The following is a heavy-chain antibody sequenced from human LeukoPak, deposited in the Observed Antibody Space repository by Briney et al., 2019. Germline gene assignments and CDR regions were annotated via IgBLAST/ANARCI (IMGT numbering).Heavy chain of an antibody. J-gene: IGHJ4*02. CDR2: INPSGGST. Sequence: ASVKVSCKASGYTFTSYGITWVRQAPGQGLEWMGIINPSGGSTNYAQKFQGRVTMTRDTSTSTVYMELSSLRSEDTAVYYCGRDQGYSGYDSPDYWGQGTLVTVSS. CDR3: GRDQGYSGYDSPDY. D-gene: IGHD5-12*01. CDR1: GYTFTSYG. V-gene: IGHV1-46*01.